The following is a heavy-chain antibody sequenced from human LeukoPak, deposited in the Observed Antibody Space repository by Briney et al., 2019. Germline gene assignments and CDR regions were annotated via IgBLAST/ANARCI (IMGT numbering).Heavy chain of an antibody. V-gene: IGHV1-2*02. J-gene: IGHJ4*02. Sequence: ASVKVSCKVSGYTLTELSMHWVRQAPGQGLEWMGSINPNSDVTNYAQNFQGRVTMTRDTFIRTAYMELSRLTSDDTAVYYCARGRSFGELGVYWGQGTLLTVSS. D-gene: IGHD3-10*01. CDR3: ARGRSFGELGVY. CDR2: INPNSDVT. CDR1: GYTLTELS.